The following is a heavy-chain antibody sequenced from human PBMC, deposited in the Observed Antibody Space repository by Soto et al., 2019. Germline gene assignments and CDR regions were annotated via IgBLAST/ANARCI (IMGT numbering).Heavy chain of an antibody. CDR2: IKSKTDGGTT. J-gene: IGHJ4*02. V-gene: IGHV3-15*07. D-gene: IGHD5-18*01. CDR1: GFTFSNAW. Sequence: EVQLVESGGGLVKPGGSLRLSCAASGFTFSNAWMDWVRQAPGKGLEWVGRIKSKTDGGTTDYAAPVKGRFTISRDDSKNTLYLQMNSLKTEDTAVYYCTTDFTAMVLYDYWGQGTLVTVSS. CDR3: TTDFTAMVLYDY.